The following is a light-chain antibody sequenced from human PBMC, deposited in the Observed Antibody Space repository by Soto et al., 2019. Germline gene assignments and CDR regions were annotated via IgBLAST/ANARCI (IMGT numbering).Light chain of an antibody. V-gene: IGKV1-27*01. CDR1: QGISTS. CDR2: AAS. J-gene: IGKJ4*02. Sequence: DIQMTQSPSSLSAFVGDRVTITCRASQGISTSLAWFQQKPGKAPKLLMYAASTLQSGVPSRFSGGGSGSDFTLTISSLQPEDVATYYCQYYNSASLTFGGGTKVEIK. CDR3: QYYNSASLT.